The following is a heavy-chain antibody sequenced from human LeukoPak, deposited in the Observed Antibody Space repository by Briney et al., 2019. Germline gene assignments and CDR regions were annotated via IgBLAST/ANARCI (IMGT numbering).Heavy chain of an antibody. D-gene: IGHD2-2*01. V-gene: IGHV4-39*01. J-gene: IGHJ6*03. CDR3: ARRTSRYYMDV. CDR2: IYYSGNA. CDR1: GGSISSSSYY. Sequence: PSETLSLTCTVSGGSISSSSYYWGWIRQPPGEGLEWIGSIYYSGNAYYNPSLKSRVTISVDTSKNQFSLKLSSVTAADTAVYYCARRTSRYYMDVWGKGTTVTVSS.